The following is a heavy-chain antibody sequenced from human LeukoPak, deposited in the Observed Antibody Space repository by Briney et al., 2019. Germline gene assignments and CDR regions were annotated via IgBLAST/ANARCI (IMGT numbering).Heavy chain of an antibody. Sequence: GGSLRLSCAASGFTFSSYWMSWVRQAPGKGLEWVANIKQDGSEKYYVDSVKGRFTISRDNSKNTLYLQMNSLRAEDTAVYYCAKGGEGYCSSTSCYFDYWGQGTLVTVSS. V-gene: IGHV3-7*01. CDR3: AKGGEGYCSSTSCYFDY. J-gene: IGHJ4*02. D-gene: IGHD2-2*01. CDR1: GFTFSSYW. CDR2: IKQDGSEK.